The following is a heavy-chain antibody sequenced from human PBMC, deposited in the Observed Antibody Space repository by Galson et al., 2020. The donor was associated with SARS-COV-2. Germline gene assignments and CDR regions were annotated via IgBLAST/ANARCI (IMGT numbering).Heavy chain of an antibody. Sequence: SETLSLTCAVSGGSISSGGYSWSWIRQPPGKGLEWIGYIYYSGSTYYNPSLKSRVTISVDTSKNQFSLKLSSVTAADTAVYYCASAPGSGYYHRDAFDIWGQGTMVTVSS. CDR1: GGSISSGGYS. J-gene: IGHJ3*02. CDR2: IYYSGST. D-gene: IGHD3-22*01. CDR3: ASAPGSGYYHRDAFDI. V-gene: IGHV4-30-4*07.